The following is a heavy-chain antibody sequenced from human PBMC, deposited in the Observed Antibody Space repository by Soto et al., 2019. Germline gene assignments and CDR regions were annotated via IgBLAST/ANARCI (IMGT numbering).Heavy chain of an antibody. V-gene: IGHV3-7*01. Sequence: GGSLRLSCAASGFTFSSYWMSWVRQAPGKGLEWVANIKEDGSVMYYVDSVKGRFTISRDNAKNSLYLQMNSLRAEDTAVYYCATEVWVYYDFWSGYSDYWGQGTLVTVSS. J-gene: IGHJ4*02. D-gene: IGHD3-3*01. CDR1: GFTFSSYW. CDR2: IKEDGSVM. CDR3: ATEVWVYYDFWSGYSDY.